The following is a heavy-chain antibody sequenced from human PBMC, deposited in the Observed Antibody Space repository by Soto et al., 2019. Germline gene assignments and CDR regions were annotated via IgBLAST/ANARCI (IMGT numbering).Heavy chain of an antibody. CDR1: GFTFSSHS. CDR2: ISGGSKSI. Sequence: GGSLRLSCVASGFTFSSHSMNWVRQAPGKVLEWVSYISGGSKSIYYAASVKGRFTISRDNAKNSLYLEMNSLRDEDTAVYSCVRDSRRGYGMDVWGPGTTVTVSS. CDR3: VRDSRRGYGMDV. V-gene: IGHV3-48*02. D-gene: IGHD3-10*01. J-gene: IGHJ6*02.